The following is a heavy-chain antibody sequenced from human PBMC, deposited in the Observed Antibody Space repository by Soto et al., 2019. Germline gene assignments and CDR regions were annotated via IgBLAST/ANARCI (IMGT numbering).Heavy chain of an antibody. CDR2: IRIKGNSYAT. CDR1: GFTFSGSA. Sequence: QTXGSLRLNCAASGFTFSGSAMHWVRQASGKGLDWVGLIRIKGNSYATAYAASVKGRFTISRDDSKNTAYLQMNSLKTEDTAVYYCTRLLSYAFDIWGQGTMVTV. J-gene: IGHJ3*02. V-gene: IGHV3-73*01. CDR3: TRLLSYAFDI.